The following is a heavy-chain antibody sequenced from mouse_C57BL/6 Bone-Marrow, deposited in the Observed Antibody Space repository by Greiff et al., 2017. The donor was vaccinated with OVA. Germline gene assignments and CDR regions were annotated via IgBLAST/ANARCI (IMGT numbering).Heavy chain of an antibody. Sequence: EVKLQQSGAELVRPGASVKLSCTASGFNIKDDYMHWVKQRPEQGLEWIGWIDPENGDTEYASKFQGKATITADTSSNTAYLQLSSLTSEDTAVYYCTTRDYYGSSSDYWGQGTTLTVSS. J-gene: IGHJ2*01. D-gene: IGHD1-1*01. V-gene: IGHV14-4*01. CDR1: GFNIKDDY. CDR3: TTRDYYGSSSDY. CDR2: IDPENGDT.